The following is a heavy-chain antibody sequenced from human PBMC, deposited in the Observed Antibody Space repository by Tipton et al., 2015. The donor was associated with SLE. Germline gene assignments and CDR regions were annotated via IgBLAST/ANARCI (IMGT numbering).Heavy chain of an antibody. V-gene: IGHV4-59*08. J-gene: IGHJ6*02. CDR2: VHDSGST. D-gene: IGHD6-6*01. CDR1: GGSMTNYY. Sequence: TLSLTCIVSGGSMTNYYWSWIRQPPGKGLEWIGYVHDSGSTNYNPSLQSRVTVSVDTSKNHFSLTLSSVTAADTAVYYFARGPAARRGMDVWGQGTTVTVSS. CDR3: ARGPAARRGMDV.